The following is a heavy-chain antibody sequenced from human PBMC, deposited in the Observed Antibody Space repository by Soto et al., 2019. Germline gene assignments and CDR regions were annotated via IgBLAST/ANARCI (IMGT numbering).Heavy chain of an antibody. D-gene: IGHD5-18*01. J-gene: IGHJ4*02. Sequence: SETLSLTCTVSGGSISSSSYYWSWIRQPPGKGLEWIGEINHSGSTNYNPSLKSRVTISVDTSKNQFSLKLSSVTAADTAVYYCARDSGYSYGRYYFDYWGQGTLVTVSS. CDR1: GGSISSSSYY. CDR2: INHSGST. V-gene: IGHV4-39*07. CDR3: ARDSGYSYGRYYFDY.